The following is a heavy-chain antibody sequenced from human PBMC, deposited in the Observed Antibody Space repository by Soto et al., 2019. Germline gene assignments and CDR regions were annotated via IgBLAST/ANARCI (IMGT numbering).Heavy chain of an antibody. CDR1: GFTFSYYP. V-gene: IGHV3-21*06. Sequence: LRLSCAASGFTFSYYPLHWVRRAPGKGLEWVSSISGIKNYIRYADSVKGRFTISRDNAKTSLYLQMNSLTAEDTAVYYCAREGVHNYTEYYFDCWGQGTLVTVSS. J-gene: IGHJ4*02. CDR2: ISGIKNYI. CDR3: AREGVHNYTEYYFDC. D-gene: IGHD3-10*01.